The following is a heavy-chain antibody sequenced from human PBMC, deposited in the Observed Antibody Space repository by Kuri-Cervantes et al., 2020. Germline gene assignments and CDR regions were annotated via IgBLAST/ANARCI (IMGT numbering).Heavy chain of an antibody. J-gene: IGHJ4*02. CDR3: AHLAQGYFDY. CDR2: IYWDDDK. CDR1: GFSLSTRGMR. V-gene: IGHV2-5*08. Sequence: SGPTLVKPTQTLTLTCSFSGFSLSTRGMRVSWIRQPPGKALEWLALIYWDDDKRYGPSLKSRLTITKDTSKNQVVLTMTNMDPVDTATYYCAHLAQGYFDYWGQGTLVTVSS.